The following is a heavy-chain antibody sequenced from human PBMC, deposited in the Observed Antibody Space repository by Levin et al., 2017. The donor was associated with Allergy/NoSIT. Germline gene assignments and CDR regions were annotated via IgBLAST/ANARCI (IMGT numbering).Heavy chain of an antibody. J-gene: IGHJ3*02. CDR2: ISNDGGNK. Sequence: PGGSLRLSCATSGFTFSSYAIHWVRQAPGKGLEWVAVISNDGGNKYYPDSGKGRFTISRDNSKNTLYLQMDNLRTEDTAVYYCARTYSSGWSYAFEIWGQGTLVTVSS. CDR3: ARTYSSGWSYAFEI. V-gene: IGHV3-30-3*01. CDR1: GFTFSSYA. D-gene: IGHD6-19*01.